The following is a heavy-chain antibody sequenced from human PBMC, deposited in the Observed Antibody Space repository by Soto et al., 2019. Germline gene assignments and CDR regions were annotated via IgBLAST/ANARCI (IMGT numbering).Heavy chain of an antibody. V-gene: IGHV4-59*08. CDR1: GGSISSYY. CDR2: IYYSGRT. D-gene: IGHD3-10*01. CDR3: ARRYGSFFDI. J-gene: IGHJ3*02. Sequence: SETLSLTCTVSGGSISSYYWSWIRQPPGKGLEWIGYIYYSGRTNYNPSLKSRVTISVDMSKDEFSLKLTSVTAADTAVYYCARRYGSFFDIWGQGTMVTV.